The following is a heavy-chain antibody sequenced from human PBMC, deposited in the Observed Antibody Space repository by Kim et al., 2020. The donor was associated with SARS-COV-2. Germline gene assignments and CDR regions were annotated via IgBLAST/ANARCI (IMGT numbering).Heavy chain of an antibody. CDR2: IIPIFGTA. Sequence: SVKVSCKASGGTFSSYAISWVRQAPGQGLEWMGGIIPIFGTANYAQKFQGRVTITADESTSTAYMELSSLRSEDTAVYYCARGPNYDYIWGTHTRGTQHYYYYYYMDVWGKGTTVTVSS. CDR3: ARGPNYDYIWGTHTRGTQHYYYYYYMDV. V-gene: IGHV1-69*13. D-gene: IGHD3-16*01. J-gene: IGHJ6*03. CDR1: GGTFSSYA.